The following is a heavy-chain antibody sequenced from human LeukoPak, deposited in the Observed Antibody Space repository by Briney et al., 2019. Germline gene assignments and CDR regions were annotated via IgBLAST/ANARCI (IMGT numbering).Heavy chain of an antibody. CDR3: AKWGDYDILTGYYVSDF. D-gene: IGHD3-9*01. CDR2: ITGSGDTT. V-gene: IGHV3-23*01. J-gene: IGHJ4*02. Sequence: GASLRLSCAASGFIFRNYAMSWVRQAPGKGLEWVSAITGSGDTTYYADSVKGRFTVSRDNSKNTLYVEMNTLRAEDTAVYYCAKWGDYDILTGYYVSDFWGQGTLVAVSS. CDR1: GFIFRNYA.